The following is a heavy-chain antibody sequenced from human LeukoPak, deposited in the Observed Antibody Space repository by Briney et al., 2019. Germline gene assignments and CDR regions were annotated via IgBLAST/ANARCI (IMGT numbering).Heavy chain of an antibody. CDR2: ISYNGTTK. D-gene: IGHD1-1*01. J-gene: IGHJ4*02. CDR3: AKRPRATTGAAYFDS. CDR1: GVDFSSFA. V-gene: IGHV3-30*14. Sequence: GESLRLSCSASGVDFSSFAMHWVRQPPGKGLEWVAVISYNGTTKFTADSLKGRFTISRDNSKNILYLQMNSLRVEDTALYFCAKRPRATTGAAYFDSWGQGALV.